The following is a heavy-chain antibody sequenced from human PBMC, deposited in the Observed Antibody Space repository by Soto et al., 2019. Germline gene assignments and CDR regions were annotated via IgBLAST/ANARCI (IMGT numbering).Heavy chain of an antibody. CDR2: IKSNTDGGTT. CDR3: TFGMVGVTTNY. CDR1: GFTFSNAW. V-gene: IGHV3-15*07. Sequence: EVQLVESGGDLVKPGGSLRVSCAASGFTFSNAWMNWVRQSPGKGLEWVGRIKSNTDGGTTEYAAPVKDRFSISRDDSKNMLYLQMSSLKTEDTAIYYCTFGMVGVTTNYWGQGTQVTVSP. J-gene: IGHJ4*02. D-gene: IGHD1-26*01.